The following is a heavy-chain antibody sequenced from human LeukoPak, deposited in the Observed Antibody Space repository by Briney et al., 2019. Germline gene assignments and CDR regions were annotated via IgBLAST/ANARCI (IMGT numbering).Heavy chain of an antibody. D-gene: IGHD4-17*01. V-gene: IGHV3-11*04. CDR1: GFTFPDYA. J-gene: IGHJ4*02. Sequence: GGSLRLSCTAAGFTFPDYAMAWVRQAPGKGLEWVSYISSSGSTIYYADSVKGRFTISRDNAKNSLYLQMNSLRAEDTAVYYCARDGGDYIDYFDYWGQGTLVTVSS. CDR3: ARDGGDYIDYFDY. CDR2: ISSSGSTI.